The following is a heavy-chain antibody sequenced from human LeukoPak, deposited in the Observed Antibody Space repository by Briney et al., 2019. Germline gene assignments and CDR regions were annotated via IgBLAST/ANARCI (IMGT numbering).Heavy chain of an antibody. J-gene: IGHJ2*01. D-gene: IGHD7-27*01. Sequence: PGGSLRLSCAASGFTFSSYSMNWVRQAPGKGLEWVSSISSSSSYIYYADSVKGRFTISRDNSKNTLYLQMNSLRAEDTAVYYCAKDQTGDLDWYFDLWGRGTLVTVSS. CDR1: GFTFSSYS. CDR3: AKDQTGDLDWYFDL. V-gene: IGHV3-21*01. CDR2: ISSSSSYI.